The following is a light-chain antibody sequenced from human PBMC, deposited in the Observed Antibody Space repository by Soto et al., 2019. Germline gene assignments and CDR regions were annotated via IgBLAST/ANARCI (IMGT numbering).Light chain of an antibody. CDR2: DAS. Sequence: QSALTQPASVSGSPGQSITISCAGTSSDVGGYHYVSWYQQYPGKAPKVMIYDASNRPSGVSNRFSGTKSGNTASLTISGLQAEDEADYYCSSYKTSSTYVFGTGTKVTVL. J-gene: IGLJ1*01. CDR1: SSDVGGYHY. CDR3: SSYKTSSTYV. V-gene: IGLV2-14*01.